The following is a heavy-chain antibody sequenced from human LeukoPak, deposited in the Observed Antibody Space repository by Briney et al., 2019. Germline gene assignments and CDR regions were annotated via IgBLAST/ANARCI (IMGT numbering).Heavy chain of an antibody. CDR1: GGSFSGYY. V-gene: IGHV4-34*01. D-gene: IGHD3-10*01. Sequence: SETLSLTCAVYGGSFSGYYWSWIRQPPGKGLEWIGEINHSGSTNYNPSPKSRVTISVDTSKNQFSLKLSSVTAADTAVYYCARRGGYYYGSGSYRNWFDPWGQGTLVTVSS. CDR2: INHSGST. J-gene: IGHJ5*02. CDR3: ARRGGYYYGSGSYRNWFDP.